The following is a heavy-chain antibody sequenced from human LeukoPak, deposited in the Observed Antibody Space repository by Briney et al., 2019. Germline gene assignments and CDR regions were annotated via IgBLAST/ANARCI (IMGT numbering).Heavy chain of an antibody. CDR2: IYYSGST. Sequence: SETLSLTCTVSGGSISSYYWSWIRQPPGKGLEWIGYIYYSGSTNYNPSLKSRVTISVDTSKNQFSLKLSSVTAADTAVYYCARFSGRPGFERPFKSPSFDPWGQGTLVTVSS. CDR3: ARFSGRPGFERPFKSPSFDP. J-gene: IGHJ5*01. V-gene: IGHV4-59*01. D-gene: IGHD3-10*01. CDR1: GGSISSYY.